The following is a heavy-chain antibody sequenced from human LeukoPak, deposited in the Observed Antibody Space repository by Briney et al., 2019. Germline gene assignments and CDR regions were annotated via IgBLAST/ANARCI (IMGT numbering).Heavy chain of an antibody. D-gene: IGHD1-26*01. CDR3: AQMGETWRGFVHDY. Sequence: GSLRLSCAASRFTFSSYWMSWVSQAPGKGLEWVANIKQDGSEKYYVDSVKGRFTISRDNAKNSLYLQMNSLRAEDTAVYYCAQMGETWRGFVHDYWGQGTLVTVSS. CDR1: RFTFSSYW. J-gene: IGHJ4*02. CDR2: IKQDGSEK. V-gene: IGHV3-7*01.